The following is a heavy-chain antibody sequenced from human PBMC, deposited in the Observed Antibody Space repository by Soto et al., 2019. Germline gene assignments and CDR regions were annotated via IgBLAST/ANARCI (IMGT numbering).Heavy chain of an antibody. CDR3: ARTPYYYGSGSYYPDYYYYGMDV. V-gene: IGHV4-31*03. CDR2: IYYSGST. J-gene: IGHJ6*02. Sequence: QVQLQESGPGLVKPSQTLSLTCTVSGGSISSGAYYWSWIRQHPGKGLEWIGYIYYSGSTYYNPSLKSRVTISVDTSKNQLSLKLSSVTAADTAVYYCARTPYYYGSGSYYPDYYYYGMDVWGQGTTVTVSS. D-gene: IGHD3-10*01. CDR1: GGSISSGAYY.